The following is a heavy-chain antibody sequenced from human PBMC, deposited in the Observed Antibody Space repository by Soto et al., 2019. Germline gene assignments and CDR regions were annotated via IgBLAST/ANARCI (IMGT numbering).Heavy chain of an antibody. Sequence: HPGGSLRLSCAASGFTFSSYEMNWVRQAPGKGLEWVSYISSSGSTIYYADCVKGRFTISRDNAKNSLYLQMNSLRAEDTAVYYCARDDYSHYYYYYGMDVWGQGTTVTVS. CDR2: ISSSGSTI. CDR3: ARDDYSHYYYYYGMDV. D-gene: IGHD4-4*01. CDR1: GFTFSSYE. V-gene: IGHV3-48*03. J-gene: IGHJ6*02.